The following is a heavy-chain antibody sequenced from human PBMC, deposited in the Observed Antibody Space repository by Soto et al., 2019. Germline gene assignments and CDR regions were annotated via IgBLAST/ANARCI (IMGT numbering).Heavy chain of an antibody. Sequence: GGSLRLSCAASGFTFSSYGMHWVRQAPGKGLEWVAVIWYDGSKKYYADSVKGRFTISRDNSKNTLYLQMNSLRAEDTAVYYCGREREMATIYCFDYWGQGTLVTVSS. D-gene: IGHD5-12*01. CDR3: GREREMATIYCFDY. V-gene: IGHV3-33*01. J-gene: IGHJ4*02. CDR2: IWYDGSKK. CDR1: GFTFSSYG.